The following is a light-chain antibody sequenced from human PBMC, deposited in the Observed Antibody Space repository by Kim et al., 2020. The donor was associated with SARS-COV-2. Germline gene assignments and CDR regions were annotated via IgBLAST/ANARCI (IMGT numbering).Light chain of an antibody. Sequence: DIVMTQSPESLAVSLGERATFNCKSSQSVLYSSNNKNYLAWYQQKPGQPPKLLIYWASTRESGVPDRFSGSGSGTDFTLTISSLQAEDVAVYYCRQYFSIPFTFGPGTKVDIK. CDR2: WAS. J-gene: IGKJ3*01. V-gene: IGKV4-1*01. CDR3: RQYFSIPFT. CDR1: QSVLYSSNNKNY.